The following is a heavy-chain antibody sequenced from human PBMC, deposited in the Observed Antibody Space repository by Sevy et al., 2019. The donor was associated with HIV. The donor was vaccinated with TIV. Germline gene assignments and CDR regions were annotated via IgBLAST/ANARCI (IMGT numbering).Heavy chain of an antibody. D-gene: IGHD3-16*02. V-gene: IGHV3-21*01. CDR2: ISSSSSYI. CDR1: GFTFSSYT. CDR3: AREEEDYVWGTSRDLTFFDY. Sequence: GGSLRLSCAVSGFTFSSYTMNWVRQAPGKGLEWVSSISSSSSYIYYAGSVKGRFTISRDNAKNSLYLQMNSLRAEDTAVYYCAREEEDYVWGTSRDLTFFDYWGQGTLVTVSS. J-gene: IGHJ4*02.